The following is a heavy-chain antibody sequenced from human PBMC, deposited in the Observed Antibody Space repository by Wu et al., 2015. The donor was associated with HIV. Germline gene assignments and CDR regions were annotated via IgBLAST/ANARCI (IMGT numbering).Heavy chain of an antibody. CDR3: ARARPHCDTTTCYHNYYMDV. CDR1: GGSIGSHY. D-gene: IGHD2-2*01. CDR2: IFHSGST. V-gene: IGHV4-59*11. J-gene: IGHJ6*03. Sequence: QVQLQESGPGLVKLSETLSLTCTVSGGSIGSHYWNWIRQSPGKELEWIGLIFHSGSTIHNPSLKSRLTMSVDTSKNQFSLKLGSVTAADTAVYFCARARPHCDTTTCYHNYYMDVWGKGTAVTVSS.